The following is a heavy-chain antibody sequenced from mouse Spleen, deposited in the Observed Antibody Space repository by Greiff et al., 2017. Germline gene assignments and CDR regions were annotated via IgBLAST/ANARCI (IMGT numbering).Heavy chain of an antibody. CDR1: GYTFTDYE. D-gene: IGHD1-1*01. CDR2: IDPETGGT. CDR3: TRGSYGIDY. Sequence: LVESGAELVRPGASVTLSCKASGYTFTDYEMHWVKQTPVHGLEWIGAIDPETGGTAYNQKFKGKAILTADKSSSTAYMELRSLTSEDSAVYYCTRGSYGIDYWGQGTTLTVSS. J-gene: IGHJ2*01. V-gene: IGHV1-15*01.